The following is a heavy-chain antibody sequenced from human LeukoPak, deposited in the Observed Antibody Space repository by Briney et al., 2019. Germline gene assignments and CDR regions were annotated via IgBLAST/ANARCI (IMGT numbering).Heavy chain of an antibody. D-gene: IGHD3-3*01. CDR3: ARSYTHYDFWSGYTYQNYFDP. V-gene: IGHV3-53*01. CDR2: IYSGGST. J-gene: IGHJ5*02. Sequence: PSGGSLRLSCAASGFTVSSNYMSWVRQAPGKGLEWVSVIYSGGSTYYADSVKGRFTISRDNSKNTLYLQMNSLRAEDTAVYYCARSYTHYDFWSGYTYQNYFDPWGQGTLVTVSS. CDR1: GFTVSSNY.